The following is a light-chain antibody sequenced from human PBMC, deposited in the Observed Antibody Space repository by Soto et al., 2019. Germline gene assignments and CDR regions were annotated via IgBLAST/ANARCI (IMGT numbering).Light chain of an antibody. J-gene: IGLJ2*01. Sequence: QSALTQPPSASGSPGQSVTISCTGTSSDVGGYNYVSWYQQHPGQAPKLMIYEVSKRPSGVPDRFSGSKSGNTASLTASGLQAEDEADYYCSSYAGSSNLVFGGGTKLTVL. CDR3: SSYAGSSNLV. CDR2: EVS. CDR1: SSDVGGYNY. V-gene: IGLV2-8*01.